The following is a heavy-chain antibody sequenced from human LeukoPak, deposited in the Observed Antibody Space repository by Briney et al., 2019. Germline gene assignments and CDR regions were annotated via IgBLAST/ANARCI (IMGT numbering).Heavy chain of an antibody. J-gene: IGHJ4*02. CDR1: GGSISSYY. V-gene: IGHV4-59*01. CDR2: IYYSGST. Sequence: PSGTLSLTCTVSGGSISSYYWSWIRQPPGKGLEWIGYIYYSGSTNYNPSLKSRVTISVDTSKNQFSLKLSSVTAADTAVYYCARDRGYSYGKGEFDYWGQGTLVTVSS. D-gene: IGHD5-18*01. CDR3: ARDRGYSYGKGEFDY.